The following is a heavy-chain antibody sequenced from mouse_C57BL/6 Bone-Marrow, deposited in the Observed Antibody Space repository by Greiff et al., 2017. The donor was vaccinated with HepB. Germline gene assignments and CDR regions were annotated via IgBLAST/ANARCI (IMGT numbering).Heavy chain of an antibody. V-gene: IGHV5-2*03. CDR2: INSDGGST. Sequence: EVKLEESGGGLVQPGESLKLSCESNEYEFPSHDMSWVRKTPEKRLELVAAINSDGGSTYYPDTMERRFIISRDNTKKTLYLQMSSLRSEDTALYYCARRLPLRLAGAYWGQGTLVTVSA. D-gene: IGHD1-1*01. J-gene: IGHJ3*01. CDR1: EYEFPSHD. CDR3: ARRLPLRLAGAY.